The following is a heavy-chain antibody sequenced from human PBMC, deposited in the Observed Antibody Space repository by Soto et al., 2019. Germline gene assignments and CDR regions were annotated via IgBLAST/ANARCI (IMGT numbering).Heavy chain of an antibody. J-gene: IGHJ6*02. CDR2: IIPIFGTA. D-gene: IGHD4-4*01. CDR3: ASTVSRYYYYGMDV. CDR1: GGTFSSYA. Sequence: QVQLVQSGAEVKKPGSSVKVSCKASGGTFSSYAISWVRQAPGQGLEWMGGIIPIFGTANYAQKFQGRVTITADESKSTGYMELSSMRSEDTAVYYCASTVSRYYYYGMDVWGQGTTVTVSS. V-gene: IGHV1-69*12.